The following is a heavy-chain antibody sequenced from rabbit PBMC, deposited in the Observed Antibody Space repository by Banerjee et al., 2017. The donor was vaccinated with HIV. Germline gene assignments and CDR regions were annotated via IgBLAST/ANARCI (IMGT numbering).Heavy chain of an antibody. V-gene: IGHV1S40*01. CDR3: ARSPAGSSLL. CDR2: IDTGGSA. D-gene: IGHD8-1*01. Sequence: QQLEESGGDLVKPGASLTLTCTASGFDISRYHMCWVRQAPGKGLEYIGFIDTGGSAYYASWVNGRFTISKTSSTTVTLQMTSLTAADTATYFCARSPAGSSLLWGPGTLVTVS. J-gene: IGHJ4*01. CDR1: GFDISRYH.